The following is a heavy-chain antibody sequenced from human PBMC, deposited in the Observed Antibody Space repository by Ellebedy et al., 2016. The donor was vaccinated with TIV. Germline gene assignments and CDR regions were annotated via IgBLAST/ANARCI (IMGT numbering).Heavy chain of an antibody. Sequence: GESLKISCSASGYSFTSYWIGWVRQILGKGLEWMGIIYPGDSDTRDSPSFSDQVTLSVDASTSTAYLQWISLKASDTAMYYCAGGTLGSGFDYWGQGTLVTVSS. V-gene: IGHV5-51*01. CDR2: IYPGDSDT. CDR3: AGGTLGSGFDY. D-gene: IGHD7-27*01. CDR1: GYSFTSYW. J-gene: IGHJ4*02.